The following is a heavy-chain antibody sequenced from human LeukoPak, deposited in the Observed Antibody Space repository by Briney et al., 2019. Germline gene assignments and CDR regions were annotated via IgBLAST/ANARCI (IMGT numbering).Heavy chain of an antibody. CDR2: IKQDGSEK. CDR1: GFTFSSYW. CDR3: ARDRVVGATYLDY. V-gene: IGHV3-7*01. Sequence: GGFLRLSCAASGFTFSSYWMSWVRQAPGKGLEWVANIKQDGSEKYYVDSVKGRLTISRDNAKNSLYLQMNSLRAEDTAVYYCARDRVVGATYLDYWGQGTLVTVSS. J-gene: IGHJ4*02. D-gene: IGHD1-26*01.